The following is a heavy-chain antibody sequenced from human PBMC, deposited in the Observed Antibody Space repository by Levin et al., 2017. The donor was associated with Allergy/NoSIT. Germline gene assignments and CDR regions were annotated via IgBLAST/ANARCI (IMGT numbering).Heavy chain of an antibody. CDR2: IKQDGSEK. CDR1: GFTLSSHW. J-gene: IGHJ6*02. V-gene: IGHV3-7*01. CDR3: ARTNYYYGLDV. Sequence: GESLKISCAASGFTLSSHWVTWVRQAPGKGLEWVANIKQDGSEKYYVDSVKGRFTISRDNAKNSVYMEMNSLRAEDTAVYYCARTNYYYGLDVWGQGTTVTVSS.